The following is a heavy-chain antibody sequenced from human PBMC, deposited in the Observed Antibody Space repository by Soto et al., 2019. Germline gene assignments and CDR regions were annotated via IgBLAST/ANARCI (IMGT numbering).Heavy chain of an antibody. J-gene: IGHJ3*02. Sequence: EVQLLESGGGLVQPGGSLRLSCAASGFTFSSYAMSWVRQAPGKGLEWVSAISGSGGSTYYADSVKGRFTISRDNSKNTLYLQMNSLRAEDTAVYYCANAPSTLVNPGDAFEIWGQWTMVTVSS. CDR2: ISGSGGST. CDR1: GFTFSSYA. D-gene: IGHD2-2*01. V-gene: IGHV3-23*01. CDR3: ANAPSTLVNPGDAFEI.